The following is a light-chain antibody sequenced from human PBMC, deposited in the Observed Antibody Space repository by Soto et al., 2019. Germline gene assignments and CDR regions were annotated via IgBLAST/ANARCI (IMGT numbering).Light chain of an antibody. CDR2: DAS. J-gene: IGKJ2*01. V-gene: IGKV1-5*01. Sequence: DIQMTLSPSTLSASVGDKLTITFRASQSISSWLAWYQQKPGKAPKLLIYDASSLESGVPSRFSGSGSGTEFTLTISSLQPDDFATYYCRQYNSYPYTLGQGTKVDIK. CDR3: RQYNSYPYT. CDR1: QSISSW.